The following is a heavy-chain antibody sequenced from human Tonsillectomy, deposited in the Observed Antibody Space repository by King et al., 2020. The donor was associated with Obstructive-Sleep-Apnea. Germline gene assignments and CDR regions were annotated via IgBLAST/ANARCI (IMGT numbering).Heavy chain of an antibody. CDR1: GDSMNHYY. Sequence: VQLQESGPGLVKPSETLSLTCDVSGDSMNHYYWSWIRQPPGKGLEWIGYIHYLGSTNYNPSLKSRVTISVATSKNQFSLRLRPVTAADTAVYFCARTGTTFFDHWGPGTLVTVSS. CDR3: ARTGTTFFDH. D-gene: IGHD1-1*01. J-gene: IGHJ4*02. CDR2: IHYLGST. V-gene: IGHV4-59*08.